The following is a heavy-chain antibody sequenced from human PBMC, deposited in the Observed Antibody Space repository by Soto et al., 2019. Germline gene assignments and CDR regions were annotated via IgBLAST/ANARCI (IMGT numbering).Heavy chain of an antibody. J-gene: IGHJ6*02. Sequence: GASVKVSCKASGYTFTSYGISWVRQAPGQGLEWMGWISAYNGNTNYAQKLQGRVTMTTDTSTSTAYMELRSLRSDDTAVYYCARAXMDNWNSDYNYYYGMDVWGQGTTVTVSS. CDR1: GYTFTSYG. D-gene: IGHD1-7*01. CDR3: ARAXMDNWNSDYNYYYGMDV. CDR2: ISAYNGNT. V-gene: IGHV1-18*04.